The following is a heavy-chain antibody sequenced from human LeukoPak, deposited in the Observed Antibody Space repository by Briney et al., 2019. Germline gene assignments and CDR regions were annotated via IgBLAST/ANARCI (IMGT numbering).Heavy chain of an antibody. CDR1: GFTFSSYG. CDR2: ISYDGSNK. V-gene: IGHV3-30*18. J-gene: IGHJ4*02. CDR3: AKGYCSGGSCYSGGYYFDY. D-gene: IGHD2-15*01. Sequence: GGSLRLSCAASGFTFSSYGMHWVRQAPGKGLEWVAVISYDGSNKYYADSVKGRFTISRDNSKNTLYLQMNSLRAEDTAVYYCAKGYCSGGSCYSGGYYFDYWGQGTLVTVSS.